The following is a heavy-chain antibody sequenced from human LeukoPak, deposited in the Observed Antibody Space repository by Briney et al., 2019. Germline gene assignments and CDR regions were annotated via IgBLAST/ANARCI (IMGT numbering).Heavy chain of an antibody. V-gene: IGHV3-21*01. Sequence: GGSLRLSCAASGFTFSSYSMNWGCQAPGKGLERVSSISSSSSYIYYADSVRGGFTISRDNAKNSLYLQMNSLRAEDTAVYYCARGSYYDSSGFDYWGQGTLVTVSS. CDR1: GFTFSSYS. CDR2: ISSSSSYI. D-gene: IGHD3-22*01. CDR3: ARGSYYDSSGFDY. J-gene: IGHJ4*02.